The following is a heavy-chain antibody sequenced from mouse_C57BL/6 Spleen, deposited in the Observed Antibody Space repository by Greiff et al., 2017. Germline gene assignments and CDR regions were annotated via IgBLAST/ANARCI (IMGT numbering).Heavy chain of an antibody. CDR2: IDPSDSET. D-gene: IGHD2-4*01. Sequence: QVQLKQPGAELVRPGSSVKLSCKASGYTFTSYWMHWVKQRPIQGLEWIGNIDPSDSETHYNQKFKDKATLTVDKSSSTAYMQLSSLTSEDSAVYYCSRGYYDPFYAMDYWGQGTSVTVSS. V-gene: IGHV1-52*01. CDR1: GYTFTSYW. CDR3: SRGYYDPFYAMDY. J-gene: IGHJ4*01.